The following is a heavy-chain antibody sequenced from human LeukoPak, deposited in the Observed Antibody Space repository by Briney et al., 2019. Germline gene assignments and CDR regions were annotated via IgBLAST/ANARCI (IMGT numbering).Heavy chain of an antibody. V-gene: IGHV4-61*01. CDR1: GGSVSRGSYY. D-gene: IGHD1-26*01. Sequence: PETLSLTRTVSGGSVSRGSYYWSWTRQPPGKGLEWIGYIHHSGTTNYSPSLKSRVTISVDMSKNQFFLNLTSVTAADTAVYYCARGRLGATYWGQGTLVTVSS. CDR3: ARGRLGATY. J-gene: IGHJ4*02. CDR2: IHHSGTT.